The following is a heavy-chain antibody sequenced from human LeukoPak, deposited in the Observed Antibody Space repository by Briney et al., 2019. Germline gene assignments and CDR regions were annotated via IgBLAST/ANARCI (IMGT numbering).Heavy chain of an antibody. D-gene: IGHD3-9*01. Sequence: PGGSLRLSCAASGFDFRSYSMHWVRQAPGKGLEWVSTISTVGHYIYYADSMKGRFTISRDNVNNSLFLEMNSLRVADTAVYYCVRETGRRHGMDVWGKGTTVTVSS. CDR1: GFDFRSYS. CDR2: ISTVGHYI. J-gene: IGHJ6*04. CDR3: VRETGRRHGMDV. V-gene: IGHV3-21*01.